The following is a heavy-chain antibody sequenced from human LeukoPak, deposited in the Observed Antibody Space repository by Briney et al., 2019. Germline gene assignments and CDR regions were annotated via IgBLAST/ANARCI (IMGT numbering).Heavy chain of an antibody. D-gene: IGHD5-24*01. CDR3: AKLIRDVTIYDF. Sequence: GGSLRLSCATSGFTFSTHWMSWVRQAPGKGLEWVANINQHGSEKYYVDSVKGRFTISRDNTRNFLFLQMNSLRAEDTAFYYCAKLIRDVTIYDFWGPGSLVTVSS. CDR1: GFTFSTHW. J-gene: IGHJ4*03. CDR2: INQHGSEK. V-gene: IGHV3-7*01.